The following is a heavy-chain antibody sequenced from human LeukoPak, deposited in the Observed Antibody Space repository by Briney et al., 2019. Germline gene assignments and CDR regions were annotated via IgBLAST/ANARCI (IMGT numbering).Heavy chain of an antibody. CDR2: IYRDGSST. CDR3: ARDGDAYNFDY. D-gene: IGHD5-24*01. CDR1: GFTFSDYY. Sequence: GGSLRLSCAASGFTFSDYYMSWIRQAPGRGLVWVSRIYRDGSSTNYADSVKGRFTISRDNAKNTLYLQMNSLRDEDTAVYYCARDGDAYNFDYWGHGTLVTVSS. J-gene: IGHJ4*01. V-gene: IGHV3-74*01.